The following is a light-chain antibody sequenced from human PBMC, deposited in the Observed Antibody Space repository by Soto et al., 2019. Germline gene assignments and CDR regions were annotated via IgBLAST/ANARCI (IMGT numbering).Light chain of an antibody. CDR2: WAS. V-gene: IGKV4-1*01. CDR3: QQYYSPPYS. Sequence: DIVMTQSPDSLAVSLGERATINCKSSQSVLYSSNNKNYLGWYQQKPGQTPKLLIYWASTRDSGVPDRFSGSGSGTDFTLTISRLQAEDVAVYYCQQYYSPPYSFGQGTRLEI. J-gene: IGKJ2*01. CDR1: QSVLYSSNNKNY.